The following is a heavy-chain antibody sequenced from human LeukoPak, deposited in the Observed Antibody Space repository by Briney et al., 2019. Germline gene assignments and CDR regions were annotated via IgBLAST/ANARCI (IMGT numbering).Heavy chain of an antibody. Sequence: GGSLRLSCAASGFTFSDYWMTWVRQAPGRGLECMANIKEDGSETYYLDSVEGRFTISRDNAKNSLYLQMNSLRAEDTAVYYCASATIFGVVSALGPLDSWGQGTLVTVSS. CDR1: GFTFSDYW. J-gene: IGHJ4*02. CDR3: ASATIFGVVSALGPLDS. D-gene: IGHD3-3*01. CDR2: IKEDGSET. V-gene: IGHV3-7*01.